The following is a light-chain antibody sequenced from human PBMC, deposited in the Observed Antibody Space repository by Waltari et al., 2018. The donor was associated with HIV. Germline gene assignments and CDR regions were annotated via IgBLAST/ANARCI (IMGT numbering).Light chain of an antibody. CDR3: QQISSASRT. Sequence: DIQMTQSPSTLSASVGDRVTITCRARQSIGNWLAWYQQKPGRAPKVLIYKASRLQSGVPSRFSGRGSETEFNLTISSLQPDDFATYYCQQISSASRTFGGGTKVEIK. J-gene: IGKJ4*01. CDR1: QSIGNW. V-gene: IGKV1-5*03. CDR2: KAS.